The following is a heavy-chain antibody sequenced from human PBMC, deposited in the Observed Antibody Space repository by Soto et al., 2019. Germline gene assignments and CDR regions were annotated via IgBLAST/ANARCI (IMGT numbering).Heavy chain of an antibody. CDR1: GYSISSSNW. V-gene: IGHV4-28*01. J-gene: IGHJ4*02. D-gene: IGHD1-26*01. CDR2: IYYSGTT. CDR3: ARREVQGPIDF. Sequence: SETLSLTCAVSGYSISSSNWWGWIRQPPGKGLEWIGYIYYSGTTYYNPSLKSRVTMSVDTSKNQFSLKLTSVTAVDTAVYYCARREVQGPIDFWGQGTLVTVSS.